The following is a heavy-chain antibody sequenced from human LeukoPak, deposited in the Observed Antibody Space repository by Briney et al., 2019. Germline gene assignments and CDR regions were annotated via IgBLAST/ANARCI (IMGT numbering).Heavy chain of an antibody. V-gene: IGHV3-7*01. Sequence: GESLRLSCAASGFSFSSYWMSWVRQAPGKGLEWVANIQHDGSEQYYVDSVKGRFTISRDNTKKSLFRQINSLRAEDTAVYYCATPARGGSALPWGQGTLVTVSS. CDR3: ATPARGGSALP. CDR1: GFSFSSYW. CDR2: IQHDGSEQ. J-gene: IGHJ5*02. D-gene: IGHD6-19*01.